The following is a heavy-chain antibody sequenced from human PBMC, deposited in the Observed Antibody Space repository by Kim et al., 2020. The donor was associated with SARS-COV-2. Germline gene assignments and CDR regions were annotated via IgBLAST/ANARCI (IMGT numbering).Heavy chain of an antibody. CDR3: ARDHLEDYYGMDV. J-gene: IGHJ6*02. V-gene: IGHV4-59*01. Sequence: YNPALKSRVTISVDTSKNQFSLKLSSVTAADTAVYYCARDHLEDYYGMDVWGQGTTVTVSS.